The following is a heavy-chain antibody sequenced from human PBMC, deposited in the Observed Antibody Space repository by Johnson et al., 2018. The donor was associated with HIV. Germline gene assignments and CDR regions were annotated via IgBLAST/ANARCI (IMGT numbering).Heavy chain of an antibody. D-gene: IGHD3-10*01. J-gene: IGHJ3*02. CDR2: IYSGGST. Sequence: VQLVESGGGLIQPGGSLRLSCAASGFTVSSNYMSWVRQAPGKGLEWVSVIYSGGSTYYADSVKGRFTISRDNSKNTMYLQMNSLRAEDTAVYYCARVKKYYGFAFDIWGQGTMVTVSS. CDR1: GFTVSSNY. V-gene: IGHV3-53*01. CDR3: ARVKKYYGFAFDI.